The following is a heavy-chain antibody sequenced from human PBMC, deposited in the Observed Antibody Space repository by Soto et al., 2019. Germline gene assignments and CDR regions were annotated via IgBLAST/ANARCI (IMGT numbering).Heavy chain of an antibody. D-gene: IGHD3-9*01. CDR3: ARASPYDTLTGYYPD. Sequence: EVQLVESGGGLVQPGGSLRLSCAASGFTFSNYSMNWVRQAPGKGLEWVSYISSSNSTIYYADSVKGRFTVSRDNAKNSLYLQMSNLRAEDTAGYYCARASPYDTLTGYYPDWGQGTLLTVSS. CDR1: GFTFSNYS. CDR2: ISSSNSTI. V-gene: IGHV3-48*01. J-gene: IGHJ4*02.